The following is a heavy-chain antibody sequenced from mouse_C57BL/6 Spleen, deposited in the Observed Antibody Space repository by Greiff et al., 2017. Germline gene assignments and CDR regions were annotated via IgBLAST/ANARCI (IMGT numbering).Heavy chain of an antibody. CDR1: GYAFSSYW. J-gene: IGHJ3*01. D-gene: IGHD1-1*01. CDR3: ARDGSSSWFAY. CDR2: IYPGDGDT. V-gene: IGHV1-80*01. Sequence: VQLQESGAELVKPGASVKISCKASGYAFSSYWMNWVKQRPGKGLEWIGQIYPGDGDTNYNGKFKGKATLTADKSSSTAYMQLSSLTSEDSAVYCCARDGSSSWFAYWGQGTLVTVSA.